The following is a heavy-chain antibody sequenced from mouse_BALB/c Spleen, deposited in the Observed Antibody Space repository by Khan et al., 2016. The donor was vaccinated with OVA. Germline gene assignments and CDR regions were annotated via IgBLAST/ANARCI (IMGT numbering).Heavy chain of an antibody. J-gene: IGHJ4*01. CDR3: ARQPYYHYYIMDY. Sequence: QVQLKQSGPGLVAPSQSLSITCTISGFSLTDYGIHWVRQPPGKGLEWLMVIWSDGTTTYNSALKSRLSISKDNSKSQVFLKMNSLQTDDTAMYFSARQPYYHYYIMDYWGQGTSVTVSS. V-gene: IGHV2-6-1*01. CDR2: IWSDGTT. D-gene: IGHD2-10*01. CDR1: GFSLTDYG.